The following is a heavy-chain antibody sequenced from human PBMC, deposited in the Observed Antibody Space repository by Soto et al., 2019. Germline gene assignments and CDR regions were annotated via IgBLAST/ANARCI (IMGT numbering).Heavy chain of an antibody. CDR3: ASHDPGARFDP. D-gene: IGHD1-1*01. CDR1: RYIFTAYF. Sequence: QVQLVQSGAEVKKPGASVKVSCKAPRYIFTAYFMHWVRQAPGQGLEWMGWINPNTGATHSGLCFQVRVTMTRDTSISTAYMELSRLRSDDTAVYYCASHDPGARFDPWGQGTLVIVSS. J-gene: IGHJ5*02. V-gene: IGHV1-2*02. CDR2: INPNTGAT.